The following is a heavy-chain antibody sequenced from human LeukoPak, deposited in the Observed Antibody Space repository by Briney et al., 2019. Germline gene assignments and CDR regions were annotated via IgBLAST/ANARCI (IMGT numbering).Heavy chain of an antibody. D-gene: IGHD2-2*01. CDR2: IKSKTDGGTT. CDR1: GFTFSSYA. J-gene: IGHJ3*02. Sequence: GGSLRLSCAASGFTFSSYAMSWVRQAPGKGLEWVGRIKSKTDGGTTDYAAPVKGRFTISRDDSKYTLYLQMNSLKTEDTAVYYCSTEVVPDAHDAFDIWGQGTMVTVSS. V-gene: IGHV3-15*01. CDR3: STEVVPDAHDAFDI.